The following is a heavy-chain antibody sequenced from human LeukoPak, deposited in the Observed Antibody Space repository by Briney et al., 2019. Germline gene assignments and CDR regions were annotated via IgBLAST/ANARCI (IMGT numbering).Heavy chain of an antibody. CDR2: IYYSGST. Sequence: SETLSLTCTVSGGSISPYYWSWIRQPPGKGLEWIGYIYYSGSTNYNPSLESRVTISVDTSKTQFSLKLSSVTAADTAVYYCARQPSIFYFDYWGQGTLVAVFS. CDR3: ARQPSIFYFDY. V-gene: IGHV4-59*08. CDR1: GGSISPYY. J-gene: IGHJ4*02. D-gene: IGHD2-15*01.